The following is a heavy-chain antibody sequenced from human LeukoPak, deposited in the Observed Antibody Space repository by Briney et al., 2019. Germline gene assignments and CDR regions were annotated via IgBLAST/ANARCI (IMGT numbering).Heavy chain of an antibody. Sequence: ASVKVSCKASGYTFTGYNIHWVRQAPGQGLEWMGWINPNGGDTNYAQKFQGRVTMTRDTSISTAYMELSRLASDDTGVYYCARAPDLYYFDFWGQGTLVTVSS. V-gene: IGHV1-2*02. CDR3: ARAPDLYYFDF. CDR1: GYTFTGYN. CDR2: INPNGGDT. J-gene: IGHJ4*02.